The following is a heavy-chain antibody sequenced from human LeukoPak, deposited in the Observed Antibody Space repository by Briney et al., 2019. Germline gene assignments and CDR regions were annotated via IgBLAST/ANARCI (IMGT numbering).Heavy chain of an antibody. CDR2: IRSKAYGGTT. CDR3: TRDRIAAAGIYFDY. CDR1: GFSFTTYW. J-gene: IGHJ4*02. Sequence: GGSLRLSCAASGFSFTTYWMSWVRQAPGKGLEWVGFIRSKAYGGTTEYAASVKGRFTISRDDSKSIAYLQMNSLKTEDTAVYYCTRDRIAAAGIYFDYWGQGTLVTVSS. D-gene: IGHD6-13*01. V-gene: IGHV3-49*04.